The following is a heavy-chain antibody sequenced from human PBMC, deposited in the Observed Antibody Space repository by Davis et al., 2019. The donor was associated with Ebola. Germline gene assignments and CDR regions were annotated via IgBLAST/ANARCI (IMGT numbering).Heavy chain of an antibody. CDR3: ARGTGTGYNSGWYVY. V-gene: IGHV1-46*04. Sequence: ASVKVSCKASGYTFTTYYMHWVRQAPGQGLEWMGVINTFGGTTTYAQKLQDRVTMTRDTSTSTVYMELSSLRSEDTAMYYCARGTGTGYNSGWYVYWGQGTLVTVYS. CDR1: GYTFTTYY. CDR2: INTFGGTT. J-gene: IGHJ4*02. D-gene: IGHD6-19*01.